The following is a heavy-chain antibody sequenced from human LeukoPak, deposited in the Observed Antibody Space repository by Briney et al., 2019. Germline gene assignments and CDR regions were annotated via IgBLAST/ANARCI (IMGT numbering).Heavy chain of an antibody. Sequence: PSETLSLTCAVSGGSIRDYQWSWIRQPPGKGLEWIGRIYNTGSTNYNPSLESRVTMSLGTSRNQFSLKLSSVTAADTAVYYCVRARISAGGVWLFDPWGQGTQITVSS. CDR3: VRARISAGGVWLFDP. D-gene: IGHD2-8*02. CDR1: GGSIRDYQ. J-gene: IGHJ5*02. V-gene: IGHV4-4*07. CDR2: IYNTGST.